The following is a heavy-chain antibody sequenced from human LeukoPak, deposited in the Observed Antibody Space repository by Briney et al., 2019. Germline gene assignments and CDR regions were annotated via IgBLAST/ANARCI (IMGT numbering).Heavy chain of an antibody. V-gene: IGHV1-69*02. CDR1: GGTFSSYT. CDR2: IIPILGIA. CDR3: ARGPARGGGDY. D-gene: IGHD3-10*01. J-gene: IGHJ4*02. Sequence: GSSVKVSCKASGGTFSSYTISWVRQAPGQGLEWMGRIIPILGIANYAQKFQGRVTITADKSTSTAYMELSRLRSEDTAVYYCARGPARGGGDYWGQGTLVTVSS.